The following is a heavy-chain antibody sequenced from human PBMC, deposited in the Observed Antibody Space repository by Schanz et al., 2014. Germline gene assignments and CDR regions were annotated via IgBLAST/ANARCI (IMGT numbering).Heavy chain of an antibody. CDR3: ARGGAGSVLFFFDY. J-gene: IGHJ4*02. CDR1: GFTFSSYG. CDR2: ISLDGSNQ. Sequence: QVHLVESGGGVVQPGRSLRLSCAASGFTFSSYGMHWVRQAPGKGLEWVAIISLDGSNQYYADSVKGRFTISRDNSKNTLYLQMNSLRAEDTAVYYCARGGAGSVLFFFDYWGQGTLVTVSS. V-gene: IGHV3-30*03. D-gene: IGHD3-10*01.